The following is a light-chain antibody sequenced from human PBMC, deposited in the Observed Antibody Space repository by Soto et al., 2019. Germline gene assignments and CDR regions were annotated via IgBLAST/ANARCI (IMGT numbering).Light chain of an antibody. J-gene: IGKJ1*01. CDR1: QSISSW. CDR3: QQYNSYRT. V-gene: IGKV1-5*01. Sequence: DIQMTQSPSTLSASVGDRVTITCRASQSISSWLAWYQQKPGKAPKLLIYDASSLESGVPSRFSGSGSGTEFSLSISILQPDDFATYYCQQYNSYRTFGQGTKVDIK. CDR2: DAS.